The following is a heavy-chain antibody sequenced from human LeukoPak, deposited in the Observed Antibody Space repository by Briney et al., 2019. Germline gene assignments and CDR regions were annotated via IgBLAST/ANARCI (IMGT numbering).Heavy chain of an antibody. J-gene: IGHJ3*02. CDR3: ARDGGFYGDPDAFDI. Sequence: GGSLRLSCAASGFTFSSYSMNWVRQAPGKGLEWVSYISSSSSTIYYADSVKGRFTISRDNAKNSLYLQMNSLRAEDTAVYYCARDGGFYGDPDAFDIWGQGTMVTVSS. V-gene: IGHV3-48*01. CDR2: ISSSSSTI. D-gene: IGHD4-17*01. CDR1: GFTFSSYS.